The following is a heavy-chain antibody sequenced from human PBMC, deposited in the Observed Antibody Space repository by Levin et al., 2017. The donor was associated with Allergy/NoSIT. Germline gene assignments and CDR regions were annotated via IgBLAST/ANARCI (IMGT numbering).Heavy chain of an antibody. D-gene: IGHD6-19*01. J-gene: IGHJ3*02. CDR2: TRNKANSYTT. Sequence: GGSLRLSCAASGFTFSDHFMDWVRQAPGKGLEWVGRTRNKANSYTTEYAASVKGRFTISRDDSKNSLYLQMNSLKTEDTAVYYCTREGDGYNSGGSREAFDIWGQGTMVTVSS. V-gene: IGHV3-72*01. CDR3: TREGDGYNSGGSREAFDI. CDR1: GFTFSDHF.